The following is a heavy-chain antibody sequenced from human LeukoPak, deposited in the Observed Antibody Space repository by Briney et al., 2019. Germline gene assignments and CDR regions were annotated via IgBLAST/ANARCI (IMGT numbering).Heavy chain of an antibody. CDR3: AKANGYSSSWYDGGGIYYFDY. CDR2: ISYDGDDGSNI. V-gene: IGHV3-30-3*01. J-gene: IGHJ4*02. D-gene: IGHD6-13*01. CDR1: GVTFRSYA. Sequence: PGGSLRLSCTASGVTFRSYAMHWVRQAPGKGLEWVAVISYDGDDGSNIYYADSVKGRFTISRDNSKSTLYLQMNSLRAEDTAVYYCAKANGYSSSWYDGGGIYYFDYWGQGTPVTVSS.